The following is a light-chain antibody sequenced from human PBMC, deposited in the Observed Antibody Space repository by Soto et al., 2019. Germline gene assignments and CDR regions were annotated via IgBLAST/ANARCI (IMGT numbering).Light chain of an antibody. CDR2: VNT. J-gene: IGLJ2*01. CDR3: QQYESSLSGVV. Sequence: QSVLTQPPSVSGAPGQRVTISCTGSSSNIGAGYDVNWYQQFPGTAPKLLIYVNTNRPSGVPDRFSGSKSGTSASLAIPGLQVEYEADYYCQQYESSLSGVVFGGGT. CDR1: SSNIGAGYD. V-gene: IGLV1-40*01.